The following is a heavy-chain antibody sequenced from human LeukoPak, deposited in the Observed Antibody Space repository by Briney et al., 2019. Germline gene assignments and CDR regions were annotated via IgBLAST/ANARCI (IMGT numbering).Heavy chain of an antibody. Sequence: ASVKVSCKASGYTFTGYYMHWVRQAPGQGLEWMGWINPNSGGTNYAQKFQGRVTMTRDTSISTVYMELSRLRSDDTAVYYCARSGQEIRVDRWFDPWGQGTLVTVSS. V-gene: IGHV1-2*02. CDR3: ARSGQEIRVDRWFDP. CDR1: GYTFTGYY. J-gene: IGHJ5*02. D-gene: IGHD2-2*01. CDR2: INPNSGGT.